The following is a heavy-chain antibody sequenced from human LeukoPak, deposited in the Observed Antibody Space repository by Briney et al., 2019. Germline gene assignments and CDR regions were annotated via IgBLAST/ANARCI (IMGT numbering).Heavy chain of an antibody. J-gene: IGHJ4*02. V-gene: IGHV3-30*02. D-gene: IGHD2-2*01. CDR3: AKDCFPFVRGSTSCYRD. Sequence: GGSLRLSCAASGFTFSSYGMHWVRQAPGKGLEWVAFIRYDGSNKYYADSVKGRFTIPRDNSKNTLYLQMNSLRAEDTAVYYCAKDCFPFVRGSTSCYRDWGQGTLVTVSS. CDR1: GFTFSSYG. CDR2: IRYDGSNK.